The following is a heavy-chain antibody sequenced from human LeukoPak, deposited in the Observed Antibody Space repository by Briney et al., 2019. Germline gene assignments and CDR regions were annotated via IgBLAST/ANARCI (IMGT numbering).Heavy chain of an antibody. CDR3: ARDRAGLGLLDF. D-gene: IGHD1-26*01. Sequence: SETLSLTCAVSGGPISSGGYSWTWIRQRPGKGLEWIGYIFQSGSPSYNPSLRSRVTISVDTSRNLFSLELISVTAADTAMYYCARDRAGLGLLDFWGQGTMVTVSS. V-gene: IGHV4-30-2*01. J-gene: IGHJ3*01. CDR2: IFQSGSP. CDR1: GGPISSGGYS.